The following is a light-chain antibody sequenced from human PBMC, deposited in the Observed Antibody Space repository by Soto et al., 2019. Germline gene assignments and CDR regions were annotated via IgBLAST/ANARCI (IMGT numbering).Light chain of an antibody. Sequence: QSVLTQPPSVSGAPGQRVTISCTGSSCNIGADYDVHWYQQFPGTAPKLLIYGNSNRPSGVPDRFSGSKSATSASLAITGLQAEDEADYYCQSYDSSLSGVFGAGTKLTVL. J-gene: IGLJ1*01. CDR3: QSYDSSLSGV. V-gene: IGLV1-40*01. CDR1: SCNIGADYD. CDR2: GNS.